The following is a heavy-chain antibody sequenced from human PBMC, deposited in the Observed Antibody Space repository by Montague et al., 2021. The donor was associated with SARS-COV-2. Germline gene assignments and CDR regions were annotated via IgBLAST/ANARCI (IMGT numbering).Heavy chain of an antibody. J-gene: IGHJ4*02. D-gene: IGHD3-10*01. Sequence: CAISGDSVSSNIATWNWIRQSPSRGLGWLGMTIYTGSAWYNEYAESVKGRITINPDTPKNQFSLHLTSVTPEDTAVYYCARHSYRTFDFWGQGTLVTVSS. V-gene: IGHV6-1*01. CDR2: TIYTGSAWYN. CDR3: ARHSYRTFDF. CDR1: GDSVSSNIAT.